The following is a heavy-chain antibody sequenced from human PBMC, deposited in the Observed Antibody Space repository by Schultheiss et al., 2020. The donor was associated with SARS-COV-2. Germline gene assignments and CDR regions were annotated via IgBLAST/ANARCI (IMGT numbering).Heavy chain of an antibody. D-gene: IGHD3-3*01. CDR2: ISSSGNTI. CDR3: ARVPGLWITPGYGMDV. V-gene: IGHV3-11*01. Sequence: GGSLRLSCAASGFTFSDYYMSWIRQAPGKGLEWVSYISSSGNTIYYADSVKGRFTISRDNAKNSLYLQMNSLRAEDTALYHCARVPGLWITPGYGMDVWGQGTTVTVSS. CDR1: GFTFSDYY. J-gene: IGHJ6*02.